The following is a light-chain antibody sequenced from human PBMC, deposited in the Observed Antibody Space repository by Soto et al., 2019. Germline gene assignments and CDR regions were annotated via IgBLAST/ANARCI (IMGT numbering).Light chain of an antibody. Sequence: QSALTQPASVSGSPGQSITISCTGTSSDGGGYHYVSWYQQHPGKAPKLMIYEVSNRPSGVSNRFSGSKSGNTASLTISGLQAEDEADYFCSSYGSTSTRYVFGTGTKLTVL. CDR3: SSYGSTSTRYV. J-gene: IGLJ1*01. CDR2: EVS. V-gene: IGLV2-14*01. CDR1: SSDGGGYHY.